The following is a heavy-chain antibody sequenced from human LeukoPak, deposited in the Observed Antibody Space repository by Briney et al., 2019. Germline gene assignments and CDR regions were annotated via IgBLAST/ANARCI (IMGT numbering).Heavy chain of an antibody. J-gene: IGHJ4*02. CDR3: AGRRGAEEDY. Sequence: SETLSLTCTVSGYSISSGHYWGWIRQPPGKGLEWIGSISPSGSTYYNPSLKSRVTISVDRSKNQFSLKLSSVTAADTAVYYCAGRRGAEEDYWGQGTLVTVSS. V-gene: IGHV4-38-2*02. D-gene: IGHD3-10*01. CDR1: GYSISSGHY. CDR2: ISPSGST.